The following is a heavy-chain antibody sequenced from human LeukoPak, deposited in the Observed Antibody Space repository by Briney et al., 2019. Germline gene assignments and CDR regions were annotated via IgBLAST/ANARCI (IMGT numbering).Heavy chain of an antibody. J-gene: IGHJ4*02. V-gene: IGHV4-59*01. CDR2: IYYSGST. CDR3: ARGVAGSGSTPNY. Sequence: SETLSLTCTVSGGSISSYYWSWIRQLPGKGLEWIGYIYYSGSTNYNPSLKSRVTISVDTSKNQFSLKLSSVTAADTAVYYCARGVAGSGSTPNYWGQGTLVSVSS. CDR1: GGSISSYY. D-gene: IGHD1-26*01.